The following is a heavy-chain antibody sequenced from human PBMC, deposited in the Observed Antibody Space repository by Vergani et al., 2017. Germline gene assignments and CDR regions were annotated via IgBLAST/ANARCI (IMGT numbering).Heavy chain of an antibody. CDR3: ARFGVAADYFDY. J-gene: IGHJ4*02. Sequence: QLQLQESGSGLVKPSQTLSLTCAVSGGSISSGGYSWSWIRQPPGKGLEWIVYIYHSGSTYYNPSLRSRVTISVDRSQNQFSLKLSSVTAADTAVYYCARFGVAADYFDYWGQGTLVTVSS. CDR2: IYHSGST. D-gene: IGHD3-3*01. CDR1: GGSISSGGYS. V-gene: IGHV4-30-2*01.